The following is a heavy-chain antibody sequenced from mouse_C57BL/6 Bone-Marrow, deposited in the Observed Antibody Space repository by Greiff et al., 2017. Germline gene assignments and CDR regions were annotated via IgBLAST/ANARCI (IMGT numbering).Heavy chain of an antibody. CDR2: INPGSGGT. CDR3: ARSKNWDSWFAY. D-gene: IGHD4-1*01. CDR1: GYAFTNYL. Sequence: QVQLQQSGAELVRPGTSVKVSCKASGYAFTNYLIEWVKQRPGQGLEWIGVINPGSGGTNYNEKFKGKATLTADKSSSTASMQLISLTSVDSVVFCCARSKNWDSWFAYWGQGTLVTVSA. J-gene: IGHJ3*01. V-gene: IGHV1-54*01.